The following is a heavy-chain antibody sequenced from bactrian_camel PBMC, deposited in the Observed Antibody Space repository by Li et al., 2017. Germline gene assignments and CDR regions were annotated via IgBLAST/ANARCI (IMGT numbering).Heavy chain of an antibody. Sequence: HVQLVESGGDSVQAGGSLRISCAASGYTYGSYCMGWFRQAPGKEREGVVGIDSDGRTRYADSVKGRFTISRDNIKNTLYLQLNSLKPEDTAMYYCAKGYRQEQWRAGLNKGQGTQVTVSS. J-gene: IGHJ4*01. D-gene: IGHD3*01. V-gene: IGHV3S55*01. CDR2: IDSDGRT. CDR1: GYTYGSYC.